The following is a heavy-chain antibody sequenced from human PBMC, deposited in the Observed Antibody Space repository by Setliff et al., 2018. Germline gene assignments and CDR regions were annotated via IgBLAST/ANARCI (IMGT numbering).Heavy chain of an antibody. CDR2: ISGSGGST. Sequence: GGSLRLSCAASGLTFSSYAMSWVRQAPGKGLEWVSAISGSGGSTYYADSVKGRFTISRDNSKNTLYPQMNSLRAEDTAVYYCAKRAVVTPNYFDYWGQGTLVTVSS. V-gene: IGHV3-23*01. J-gene: IGHJ4*02. CDR1: GLTFSSYA. CDR3: AKRAVVTPNYFDY. D-gene: IGHD2-21*02.